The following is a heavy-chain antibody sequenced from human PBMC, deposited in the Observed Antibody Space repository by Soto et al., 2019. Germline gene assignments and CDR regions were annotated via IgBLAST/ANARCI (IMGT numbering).Heavy chain of an antibody. V-gene: IGHV4-39*01. CDR3: ARPALLVTTFDY. Sequence: PSETLSLPCTVSGGSISSSSYYWGWIRQPPGKGLEWIGSIYYSGSTYYNPSLKGRFTISRDNSKNTLSLQMNSLRADDTAVYYCARPALLVTTFDYWGQGALVTVSS. J-gene: IGHJ4*02. CDR2: IYYSGST. D-gene: IGHD4-17*01. CDR1: GGSISSSSYY.